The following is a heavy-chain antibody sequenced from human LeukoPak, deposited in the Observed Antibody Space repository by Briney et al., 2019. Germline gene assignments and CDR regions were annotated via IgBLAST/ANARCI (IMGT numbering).Heavy chain of an antibody. CDR2: ISSNGGST. CDR3: ANVQSNYYYYGMDV. CDR1: GFTFDNYA. J-gene: IGHJ6*02. V-gene: IGHV3-23*01. Sequence: GGSLRLSCTASGFTFDNYAMIWVRQAPGKGLEWVSIISSNGGSTYYADSVKGRFTISRDNSKNTLYLQMNSLRVEDTAVYYCANVQSNYYYYGMDVWGQGTTVTVSS.